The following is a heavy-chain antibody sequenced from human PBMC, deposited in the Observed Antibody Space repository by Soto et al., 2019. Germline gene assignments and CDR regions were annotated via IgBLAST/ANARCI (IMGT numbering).Heavy chain of an antibody. CDR3: AREGILGLFDAYDL. J-gene: IGHJ3*01. D-gene: IGHD3-3*01. CDR1: VFTSSG. V-gene: IGHV1-18*04. Sequence: QDQLVQSGAEVKKPGASVKVSCKASVFTSSGISWVRQAPGQRLEWMGWISTHNGKTIYAQKFQGRVIMTMDTSTTTVYIELRSLRPDDTAVYLCAREGILGLFDAYDLWGQGTMVTVSS. CDR2: ISTHNGKT.